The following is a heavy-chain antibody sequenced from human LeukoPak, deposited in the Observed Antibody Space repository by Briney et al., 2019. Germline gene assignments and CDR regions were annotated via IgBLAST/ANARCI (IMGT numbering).Heavy chain of an antibody. CDR2: ISAYNGHT. CDR1: GYTFTDYD. CDR3: ARRGLGTTQRYFEY. V-gene: IGHV1-18*01. D-gene: IGHD1-7*01. J-gene: IGHJ4*02. Sequence: ASVKVSCKASGYTFTDYDITWVRPAPGQGLERMGWISAYNGHTNYAQKLQGRITVTTDTSTSTSYMELRSLRSDDTAVYYCARRGLGTTQRYFEYWGQGTLVIVSS.